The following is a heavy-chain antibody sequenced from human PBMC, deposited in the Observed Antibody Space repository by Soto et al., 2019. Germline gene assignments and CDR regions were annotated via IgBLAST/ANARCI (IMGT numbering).Heavy chain of an antibody. CDR3: ATANYDYGGNYGAHDY. J-gene: IGHJ4*02. D-gene: IGHD4-17*01. Sequence: GASVKVSCKASGGTFSSYAISWVRQAPGQGLEWMGGIIPIFGTANYTQKFQGRVTITADESTSTAYMELSSLRSEDTAVYYCATANYDYGGNYGAHDYWGQGTLVTVSS. V-gene: IGHV1-69*13. CDR2: IIPIFGTA. CDR1: GGTFSSYA.